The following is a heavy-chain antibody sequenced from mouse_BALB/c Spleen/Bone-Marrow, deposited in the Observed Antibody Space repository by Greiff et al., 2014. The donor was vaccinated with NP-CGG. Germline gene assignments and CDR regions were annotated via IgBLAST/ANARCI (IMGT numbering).Heavy chain of an antibody. CDR1: GYTFTSYW. CDR2: IDPSDSET. Sequence: VQLQQSGAELVRPGASVKLSCKASGYTFTSYWMNWVKQRPGQGLEWIGVIDPSDSETQHNQMFKDKATLTVDKSSSTVYMQLSSLTSEDPAVYYCARNANWYFDVWGAGTTVTVSS. V-gene: IGHV1-61*01. CDR3: ARNANWYFDV. J-gene: IGHJ1*01.